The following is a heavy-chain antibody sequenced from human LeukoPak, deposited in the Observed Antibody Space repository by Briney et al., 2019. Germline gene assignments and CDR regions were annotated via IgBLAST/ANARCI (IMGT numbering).Heavy chain of an antibody. J-gene: IGHJ4*02. CDR1: GFTFSSYA. CDR3: ARGKITMIVVVTTH. Sequence: GGSLRLSCAASGFTFSSYAMHWVRQAPGKGLGWVAVISYDGSNKYYADSVKGRFTISRDNSKNTLYLQMNSLRAEDTAVYYCARGKITMIVVVTTHWGQGTLVTVSS. D-gene: IGHD3-22*01. V-gene: IGHV3-30-3*01. CDR2: ISYDGSNK.